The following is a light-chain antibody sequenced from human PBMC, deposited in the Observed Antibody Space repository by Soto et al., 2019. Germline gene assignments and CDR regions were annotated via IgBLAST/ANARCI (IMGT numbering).Light chain of an antibody. V-gene: IGKV1-5*03. CDR2: KAS. Sequence: DIQMTQSPSTLSASVADRGTITCRASQSISSKLAWYQQKVGKAPKILIYKASSLESGIPSRFRGSGSGTEFTLTISSLQPDDFSTYYCQQYNSSSLTFGGGTKVDIK. J-gene: IGKJ4*01. CDR1: QSISSK. CDR3: QQYNSSSLT.